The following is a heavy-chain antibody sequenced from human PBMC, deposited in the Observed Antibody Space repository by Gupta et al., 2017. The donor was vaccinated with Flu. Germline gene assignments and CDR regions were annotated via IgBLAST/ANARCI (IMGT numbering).Heavy chain of an antibody. Sequence: YYADSVKGRFTISRDNAKNSLYLQMNSLRDEDTAVYYCARDMYYDILWGGGTYDAFDIWGQGTMVTVSS. V-gene: IGHV3-48*02. D-gene: IGHD3-9*01. J-gene: IGHJ3*02. CDR3: ARDMYYDILWGGGTYDAFDI.